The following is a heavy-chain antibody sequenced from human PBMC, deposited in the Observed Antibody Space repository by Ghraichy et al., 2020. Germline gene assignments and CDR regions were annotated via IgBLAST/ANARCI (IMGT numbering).Heavy chain of an antibody. V-gene: IGHV3-7*01. J-gene: IGHJ3*02. CDR1: GFTFSSYW. D-gene: IGHD2/OR15-2a*01. CDR3: ARDHKSMGGLI. Sequence: GESLNISCAASGFTFSSYWMSWVRQAPGKGLEWVANIKRDGSEKYYVDSVKGRFTVSRDNAKNSLYLQMNSLRVEAPAVYYCARDHKSMGGLIWGQGTMVTVSS. CDR2: IKRDGSEK.